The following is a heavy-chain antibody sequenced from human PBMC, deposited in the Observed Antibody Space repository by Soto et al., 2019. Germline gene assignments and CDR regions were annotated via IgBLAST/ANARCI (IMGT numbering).Heavy chain of an antibody. V-gene: IGHV4-39*01. Sequence: SETLSLTCTVSGGSISSSSYYWGWIRQPPGKGLEWIGSIYYSGSTYYNPSLKSRVTISVDTSKNQFSLKLSSVTAADTAVYYCARQPGYAMVRGTMDVWGQGTTVTVSS. J-gene: IGHJ6*02. CDR3: ARQPGYAMVRGTMDV. CDR1: GGSISSSSYY. D-gene: IGHD3-10*01. CDR2: IYYSGST.